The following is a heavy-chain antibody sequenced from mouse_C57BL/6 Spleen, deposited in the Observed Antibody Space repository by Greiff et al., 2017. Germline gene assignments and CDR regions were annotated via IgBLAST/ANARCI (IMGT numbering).Heavy chain of an antibody. CDR3: TRDRNYYGSENWYFDV. CDR2: ISSGGDYI. Sequence: EVKLMESGEGLVKPGGSLKLSCAASGFTFSSYAMSWVRQTPEKRLEWVAYISSGGDYIYYADTVKGRFTISRDNARNTLYLQMSSLKSEDTAMYYCTRDRNYYGSENWYFDVWGTGTTVTVSS. CDR1: GFTFSSYA. V-gene: IGHV5-9-1*02. J-gene: IGHJ1*03. D-gene: IGHD1-1*01.